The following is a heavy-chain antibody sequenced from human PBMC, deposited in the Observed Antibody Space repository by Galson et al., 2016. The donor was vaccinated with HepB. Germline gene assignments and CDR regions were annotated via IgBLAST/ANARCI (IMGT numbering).Heavy chain of an antibody. D-gene: IGHD2/OR15-2a*01. CDR2: ISFDGSNK. CDR3: AKGGRNINYYYYGMDV. CDR1: GFTFSTYV. J-gene: IGHJ6*02. V-gene: IGHV3-30*18. Sequence: SLRLSCAASGFTFSTYVMHWVRQAPGKGLEWVAVISFDGSNKYYADSAKGRFTVSRDNSENTLYLQINSLRPEDTALYYCAKGGRNINYYYYGMDVWGQGTTVTVSS.